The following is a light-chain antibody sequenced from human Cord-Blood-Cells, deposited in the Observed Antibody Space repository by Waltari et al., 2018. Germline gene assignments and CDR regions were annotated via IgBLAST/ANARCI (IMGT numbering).Light chain of an antibody. CDR2: WAS. Sequence: DIVMTQFPDSLGLSLGERVPITCQPSQSVLYSSNNKNYLAWYQQKPGQPPKLLIYWASTRESGVPDRFSGSGSGTDFTLTISSLQAEDVAVYYCQQYYSTPWTFGQGTKVEIK. J-gene: IGKJ1*01. CDR1: QSVLYSSNNKNY. V-gene: IGKV4-1*01. CDR3: QQYYSTPWT.